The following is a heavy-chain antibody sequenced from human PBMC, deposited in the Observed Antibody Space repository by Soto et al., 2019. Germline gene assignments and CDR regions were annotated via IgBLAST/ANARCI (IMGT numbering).Heavy chain of an antibody. Sequence: SETLSLTCTVSRGSISSYYWSWIRQPPGKGLEWIGYISYSGNTNYDASLKSRVTISVDTSKNQFSLKLSSVTAADTAVYYCARGGPLGITIFGVVIRRYYMDVWGKGTTVTVSS. CDR3: ARGGPLGITIFGVVIRRYYMDV. D-gene: IGHD3-3*01. CDR2: ISYSGNT. J-gene: IGHJ6*03. V-gene: IGHV4-59*12. CDR1: RGSISSYY.